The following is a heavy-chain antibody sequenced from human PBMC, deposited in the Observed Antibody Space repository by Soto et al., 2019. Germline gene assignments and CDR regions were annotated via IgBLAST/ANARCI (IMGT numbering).Heavy chain of an antibody. J-gene: IGHJ6*02. CDR1: GFRFDDYA. CDR3: AKDRGSGSYAVNYQYYGMDV. CDR2: INWNSGRK. D-gene: IGHD3-10*01. Sequence: EEQLVESGGGLVQPGRSLRLSCAASGFRFDDYAIHWVRQAPGKGLEWVSGINWNSGRKDYADSVKGRFTISRDNAKTPLYLQMNGLRVEDTALYYCAKDRGSGSYAVNYQYYGMDVWGQGTTVTVSS. V-gene: IGHV3-9*01.